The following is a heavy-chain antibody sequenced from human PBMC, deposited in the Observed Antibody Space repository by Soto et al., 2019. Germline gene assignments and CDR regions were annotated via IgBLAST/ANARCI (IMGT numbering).Heavy chain of an antibody. V-gene: IGHV4-59*01. CDR2: IYYSGST. CDR1: GGSISSYY. Sequence: SETLSLTCTVSGGSISSYYWSWIRQPPGKGLEWIGYIYYSGSTNYNPSLKSRVTVSVDTSKNQFSLKLSSVTAADTAVYYCARDTRHYYGSSGYFPTDAFDIWGQGTMVTVSS. CDR3: ARDTRHYYGSSGYFPTDAFDI. J-gene: IGHJ3*02. D-gene: IGHD3-22*01.